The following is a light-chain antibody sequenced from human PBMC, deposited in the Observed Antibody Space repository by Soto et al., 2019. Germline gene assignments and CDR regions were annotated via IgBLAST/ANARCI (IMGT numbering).Light chain of an antibody. Sequence: QSALTQLPSASGSPGQSVTISCTGTSSDIGSYDYVSWYQQHPGKAPKLMIYEVSQRPSGVPDRFSGSKSGNTASLTVSGLQAEDEAEYYCSSYTNINTRACVFGTGTKVTVL. J-gene: IGLJ1*01. CDR1: SSDIGSYDY. CDR3: SSYTNINTRACV. CDR2: EVS. V-gene: IGLV2-8*01.